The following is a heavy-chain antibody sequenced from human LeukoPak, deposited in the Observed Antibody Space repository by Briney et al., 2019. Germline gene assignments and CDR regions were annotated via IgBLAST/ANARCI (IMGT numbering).Heavy chain of an antibody. J-gene: IGHJ4*02. CDR1: GFAFSSYE. CDR2: ISSSGSTI. D-gene: IGHD3-22*01. V-gene: IGHV3-48*03. CDR3: ARDAINYYDSSGYYPPLDY. Sequence: PGGSLRLSCAASGFAFSSYEMNWVRQAPGKGLEWVSYISSSGSTIYYADSVKGRFTISRDNAKNSLYLQMNSLRAEDTAVYYCARDAINYYDSSGYYPPLDYWGQGTLVTVSS.